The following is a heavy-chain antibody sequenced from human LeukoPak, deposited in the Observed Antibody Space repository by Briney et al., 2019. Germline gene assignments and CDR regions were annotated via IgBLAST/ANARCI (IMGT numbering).Heavy chain of an antibody. D-gene: IGHD3-22*01. CDR1: GYTFTGYY. Sequence: APVKVSCKASGYTFTGYYMHWVRQAPGQGLEWMGRINPNSGGTNYAQKFQGRVTMTRDTSISTAYMELSRLRSDDSAVYYCASLNLPDSSGYYDDWGQGTLVTVSS. CDR3: ASLNLPDSSGYYDD. V-gene: IGHV1-2*06. CDR2: INPNSGGT. J-gene: IGHJ4*02.